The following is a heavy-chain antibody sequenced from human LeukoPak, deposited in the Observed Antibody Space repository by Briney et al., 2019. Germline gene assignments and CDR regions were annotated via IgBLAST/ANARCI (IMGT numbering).Heavy chain of an antibody. CDR3: TRDHWSAYGPLFDY. V-gene: IGHV6-1*01. J-gene: IGHJ4*02. CDR1: GDSVSSDSVA. CDR2: TFYRSKWYK. D-gene: IGHD3-10*01. Sequence: SPTLSLTFALSGDSVSSDSVAWNWVRQSPSRGLEWLGRTFYRSKWYKDYAVSVKSRITITPHTSKNQFSLQLNSVTPEDTAVYYCTRDHWSAYGPLFDYWGQGILVTVSS.